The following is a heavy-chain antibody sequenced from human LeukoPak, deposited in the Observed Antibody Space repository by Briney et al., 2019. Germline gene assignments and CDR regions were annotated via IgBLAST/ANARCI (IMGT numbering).Heavy chain of an antibody. Sequence: SETLSLTCTVSGGSISSGSYYWSWIRQPAGRGLEWIGRIYTSGSTNYNPSLKSRVTISVDTSKNQFSLKLSSVTAADTAVYYCARSPTYYDFWSGSYYYYWGQGTLVTVSS. D-gene: IGHD3-3*01. CDR1: GGSISSGSYY. V-gene: IGHV4-61*02. CDR3: ARSPTYYDFWSGSYYYY. CDR2: IYTSGST. J-gene: IGHJ4*02.